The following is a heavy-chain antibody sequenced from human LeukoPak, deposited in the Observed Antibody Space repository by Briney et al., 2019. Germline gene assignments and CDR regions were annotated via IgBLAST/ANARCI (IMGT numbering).Heavy chain of an antibody. CDR1: GFSFSNYG. V-gene: IGHV3-30*18. D-gene: IGHD3-10*02. Sequence: GGSLRLSCVASGFSFSNYGMQWVRQAPGKGLEWVAVISHDGSKKYYADSVKGRFTISRDNAKNSLYLQMNSLRAEDTAVYYCAELGITMIGGVWGKGTTVTISS. CDR3: AELGITMIGGV. J-gene: IGHJ6*04. CDR2: ISHDGSKK.